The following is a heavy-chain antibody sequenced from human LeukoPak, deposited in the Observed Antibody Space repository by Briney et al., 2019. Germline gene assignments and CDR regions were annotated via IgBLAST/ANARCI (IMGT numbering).Heavy chain of an antibody. CDR3: ARQAHCTSTTCNSFDY. J-gene: IGHJ4*02. V-gene: IGHV4-59*08. CDR2: IYYSGYT. Sequence: PSETLSLTCTVSGGSINGHHWSWIRQPPGKGLEWIGYIYYSGYTNYNPSLKSRVTISVDTSKNQFSLKLGSVTAADTAVYYCARQAHCTSTTCNSFDYWGQGTLVTVSS. CDR1: GGSINGHH. D-gene: IGHD2-2*01.